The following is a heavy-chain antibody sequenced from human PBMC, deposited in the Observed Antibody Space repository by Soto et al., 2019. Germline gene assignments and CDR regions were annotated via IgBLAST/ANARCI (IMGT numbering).Heavy chain of an antibody. CDR2: IWYDGSNK. CDR3: ARVNTVTRRVFDYGMDV. CDR1: GFTFSSYG. V-gene: IGHV3-33*01. D-gene: IGHD4-4*01. Sequence: GGSLRLSCAASGFTFSSYGMHWVRQAPGKGLEWVAVIWYDGSNKYYADSVKGRFTISRDNSKNTLYLQMNSLRAEDTAVYYCARVNTVTRRVFDYGMDVWGQGTTVTVSS. J-gene: IGHJ6*02.